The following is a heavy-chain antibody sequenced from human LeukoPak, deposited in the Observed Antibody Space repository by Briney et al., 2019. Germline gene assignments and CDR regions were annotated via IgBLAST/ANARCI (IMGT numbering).Heavy chain of an antibody. CDR1: GYTFTGYY. J-gene: IGHJ6*03. D-gene: IGHD2-15*01. CDR3: AVGYCSGSSCYSAQSLYYYYYMDV. Sequence: ASVKVSCKGSGYTFTGYYMHWVRQAPGQGLEWMGEINPNSGGTHYAQKFPGRVTMTRDTSISTAYMELGRLRADDTAVYYCAVGYCSGSSCYSAQSLYYYYYMDVWGKGTTVTVSS. CDR2: INPNSGGT. V-gene: IGHV1-2*02.